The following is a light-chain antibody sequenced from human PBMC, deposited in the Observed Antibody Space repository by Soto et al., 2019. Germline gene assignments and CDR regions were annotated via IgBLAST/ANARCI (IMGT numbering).Light chain of an antibody. J-gene: IGKJ1*01. CDR3: LQDYSYPRA. V-gene: IGKV1-6*01. Sequence: IQMTQSPSSLSASVADRVTITCRASQGISNDFAWYQQIPGKAPKLLIYGASRLQSGVPSRFSGSASGTDFTLTISSLPPEDFASYYCLQDYSYPRAFGQGTKV. CDR2: GAS. CDR1: QGISND.